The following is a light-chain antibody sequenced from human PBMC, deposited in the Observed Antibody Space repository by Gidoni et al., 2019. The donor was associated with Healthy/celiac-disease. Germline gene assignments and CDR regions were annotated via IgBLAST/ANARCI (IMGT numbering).Light chain of an antibody. CDR1: SSDVGGYNY. CDR2: EVS. Sequence: PGQSLTISCTGTSSDVGGYNYVSWYQQHPGKAPKLMIYEVSNRPSGVSNRFSGSKSGNTASLTISGLQAEDEADYYCSSYTSSSTPSWVFGGGTKLTVL. J-gene: IGLJ3*02. V-gene: IGLV2-14*01. CDR3: SSYTSSSTPSWV.